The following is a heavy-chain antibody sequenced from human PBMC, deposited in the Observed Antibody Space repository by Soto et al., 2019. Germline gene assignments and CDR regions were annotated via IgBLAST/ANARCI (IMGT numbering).Heavy chain of an antibody. CDR3: ARDFPAGPSLDY. J-gene: IGHJ4*02. Sequence: GGSLRLSCAASGFTFSSYGMHWVRQAPGKGLEWVAVISYDGSNKYYADSVKGRFTISRDNAKNTLYLQMNSLRAEDTAVYYCARDFPAGPSLDYRGQGTLVTVSS. V-gene: IGHV3-30*03. CDR1: GFTFSSYG. CDR2: ISYDGSNK.